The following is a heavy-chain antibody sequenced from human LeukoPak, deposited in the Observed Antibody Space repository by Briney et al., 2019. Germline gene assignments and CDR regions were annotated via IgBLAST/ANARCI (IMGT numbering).Heavy chain of an antibody. CDR2: IRYDGSNK. Sequence: GGSLRLSCAASGFTLSSYGMHWVRQAPGKGLEWVAFIRYDGSNKYYADSVKGRFTISRDNSKNTLYLQMNSLRAEDTAVYYCAKGTSPAAAHIGRDAFDIWGQGTMVTVSS. CDR1: GFTLSSYG. J-gene: IGHJ3*02. CDR3: AKGTSPAAAHIGRDAFDI. V-gene: IGHV3-30*02. D-gene: IGHD6-13*01.